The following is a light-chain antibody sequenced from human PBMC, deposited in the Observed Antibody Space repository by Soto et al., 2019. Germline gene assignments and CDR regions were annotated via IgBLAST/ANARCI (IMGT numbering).Light chain of an antibody. V-gene: IGKV3-11*01. CDR2: EAS. CDR3: QQRSSWPRT. J-gene: IGKJ1*01. Sequence: EIVLTQSPATLSLSPGERATLSCRASQSVSSYLAWYQQKPGQVPRLVIYEASNRATGIPGRFSGSGSGTDLTLTISSLEPEDFGVYYCQQRSSWPRTFGQGTKVEIK. CDR1: QSVSSY.